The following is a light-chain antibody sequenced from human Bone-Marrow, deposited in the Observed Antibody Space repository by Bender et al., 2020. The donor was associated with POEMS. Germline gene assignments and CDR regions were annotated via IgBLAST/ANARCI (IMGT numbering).Light chain of an antibody. CDR1: SSDVGSYNL. V-gene: IGLV2-14*02. CDR3: KSYRTSNHWV. Sequence: QSALTQPASVSGSPGQSITISCTGTSSDVGSYNLVSWYQQNPGKAPTLMIYDVTNRPSGVPDRFSGSKSGNTASLTISGLQAEDEADYYCKSYRTSNHWVFGGGTKLTVL. CDR2: DVT. J-gene: IGLJ3*02.